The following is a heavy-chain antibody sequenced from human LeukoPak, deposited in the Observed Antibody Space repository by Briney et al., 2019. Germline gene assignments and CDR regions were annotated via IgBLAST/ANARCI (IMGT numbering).Heavy chain of an antibody. Sequence: AGVLRLSCASSGISISNSSMHLGRPAPRKGVGGGAVISNDGSNKYYADSVKGRFTISRDNSKNTLHLQMNSLRAEDTAVYYCAKDDGPRVEWPFDYWGQGTLVTVSS. V-gene: IGHV3-30*18. J-gene: IGHJ4*02. D-gene: IGHD5-24*01. CDR2: ISNDGSNK. CDR3: AKDDGPRVEWPFDY. CDR1: GISISNSS.